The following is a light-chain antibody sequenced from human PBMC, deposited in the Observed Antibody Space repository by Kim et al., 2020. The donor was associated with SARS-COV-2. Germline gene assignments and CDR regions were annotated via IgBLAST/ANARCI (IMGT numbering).Light chain of an antibody. CDR2: EDD. Sequence: TGTISCTRSSGSIASNYVQWYQQRPGSAPTTVIYEDDQRPSGVPDRFSGSIDNSSNSASLTISGLKTEDGADYYCQSYDSSNQRVFGGGTQLTVL. CDR1: SGSIASNY. J-gene: IGLJ3*02. CDR3: QSYDSSNQRV. V-gene: IGLV6-57*03.